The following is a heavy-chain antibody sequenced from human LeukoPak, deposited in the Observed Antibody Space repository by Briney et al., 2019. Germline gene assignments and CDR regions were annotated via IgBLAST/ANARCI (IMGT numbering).Heavy chain of an antibody. J-gene: IGHJ6*02. CDR2: INHNGNVN. V-gene: IGHV3-7*03. D-gene: IGHD3-16*01. Sequence: GGSLRLSCAASGVTFSSYWMNWARQAPGKGLEWVASINHNGNVNYYVDSVKGRFTISRDNAKNSLYLQMSNLRAEDTAVYFCTRGGGLDVWGQGATVPVSS. CDR3: TRGGGLDV. CDR1: GVTFSSYW.